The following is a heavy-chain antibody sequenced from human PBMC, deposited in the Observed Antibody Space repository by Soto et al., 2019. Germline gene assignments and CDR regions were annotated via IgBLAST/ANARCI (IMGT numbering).Heavy chain of an antibody. V-gene: IGHV4-31*03. CDR1: GGSISSGGYY. CDR3: ARDCSGGSCYQGAFDP. CDR2: IYYSGST. J-gene: IGHJ5*02. D-gene: IGHD2-15*01. Sequence: SETLSLTCTVPGGSISSGGYYWSWIRQHPGKGLEWIGYIYYSGSTYYNPSLKSRVTISVDTSKNQFSLKLSSVTAADTAVYYCARDCSGGSCYQGAFDPWGQGTLVTVSS.